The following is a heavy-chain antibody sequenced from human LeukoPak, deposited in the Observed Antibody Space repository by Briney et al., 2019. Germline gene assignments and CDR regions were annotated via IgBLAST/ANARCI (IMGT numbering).Heavy chain of an antibody. CDR2: LYSGGGT. V-gene: IGHV3-53*01. D-gene: IGHD5-24*01. CDR3: ARSRDGSLDY. Sequence: GGSLRLSCAASGFTVSTNYMSWVRQAPGKGLEWVSILYSGGGTYYADFVRGRFTISRDNSKDTLYLQMNSLRADDTAVYYCARSRDGSLDYWGQGTLVTVSS. J-gene: IGHJ4*02. CDR1: GFTVSTNY.